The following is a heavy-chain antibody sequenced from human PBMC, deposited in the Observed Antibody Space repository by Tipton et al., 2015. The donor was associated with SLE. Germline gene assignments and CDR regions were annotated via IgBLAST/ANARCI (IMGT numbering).Heavy chain of an antibody. D-gene: IGHD1-26*01. V-gene: IGHV4-34*01. CDR1: GGSFSGYY. J-gene: IGHJ4*02. Sequence: TLFLTCAVYGGSFSGYYWSWIRQPPGKGLEWIGEINHSGSTNYNPSLKSRVTISVDTSKNQFSLKLSSVTAADTAVYYCARGPLVGARFFDYWGQGTLVTVSS. CDR3: ARGPLVGARFFDY. CDR2: INHSGST.